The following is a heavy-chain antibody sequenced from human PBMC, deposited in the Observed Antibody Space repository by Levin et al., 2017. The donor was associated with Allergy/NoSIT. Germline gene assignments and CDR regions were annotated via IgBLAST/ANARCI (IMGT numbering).Heavy chain of an antibody. CDR1: GFTFSGSA. D-gene: IGHD6-13*01. V-gene: IGHV3-73*01. J-gene: IGHJ4*02. Sequence: GGSLRLSCAASGFTFSGSAMHWVRQASGKGLEWIGRIRSKAHSYATAYGASMQDRFTISRDDSKNTAYLQVNSLNTEDAAVYYCVRHVNGSSWLDWGQGTLVTVSS. CDR3: VRHVNGSSWLD. CDR2: IRSKAHSYAT.